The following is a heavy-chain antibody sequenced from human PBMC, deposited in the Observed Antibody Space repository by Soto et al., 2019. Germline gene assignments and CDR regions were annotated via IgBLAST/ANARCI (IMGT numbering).Heavy chain of an antibody. D-gene: IGHD3-9*01. CDR2: IIPILGIA. J-gene: IGHJ4*02. Sequence: QVQLVQSGAEVKKPGSSVKVSCKASGGTFSSYTISWVRQAPGQGLEWMGRIIPILGIANYAQKFLGRVTITADKSTSTAYMELSSLRSVDTAVYYCATLFDILTGYYSSWGQGTLVTVSS. CDR1: GGTFSSYT. CDR3: ATLFDILTGYYSS. V-gene: IGHV1-69*02.